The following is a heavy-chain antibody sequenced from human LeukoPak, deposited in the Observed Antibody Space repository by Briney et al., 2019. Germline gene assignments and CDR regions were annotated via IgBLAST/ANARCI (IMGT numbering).Heavy chain of an antibody. Sequence: SETLSLTCTVSGGSISSSSYYWGWIRQPPGKGLEWIVSIYYSGSTYYNPSLKSRVTTSVDTSKTPSSLKLSSVTAADTAVYYCARQDYVWGSYRPADYWGQGTPVTVSS. V-gene: IGHV4-39*01. CDR1: GGSISSSSYY. CDR3: ARQDYVWGSYRPADY. D-gene: IGHD3-16*02. CDR2: IYYSGST. J-gene: IGHJ4*02.